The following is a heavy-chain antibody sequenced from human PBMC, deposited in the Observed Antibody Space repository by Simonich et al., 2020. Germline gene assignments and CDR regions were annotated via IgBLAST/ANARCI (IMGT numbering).Heavy chain of an antibody. J-gene: IGHJ4*02. V-gene: IGHV3-21*01. CDR1: GFTFSSYS. CDR3: ARDTSYYGSGSYYFDY. D-gene: IGHD3-10*01. Sequence: GGGLVKPGGSLRLSCAASGFTFSSYSMNWVRQAPGKGLEWVSSISSSRSYIYYADSVKGRFTISRDNAKNSLYLQMNSLRAEDTAVYYCARDTSYYGSGSYYFDYWGQGTLVTVSS. CDR2: ISSSRSYI.